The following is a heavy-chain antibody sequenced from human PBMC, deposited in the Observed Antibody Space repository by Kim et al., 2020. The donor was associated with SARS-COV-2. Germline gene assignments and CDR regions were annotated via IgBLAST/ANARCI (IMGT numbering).Heavy chain of an antibody. CDR3: ARDKNLGPYGSGSYYKGNPQYGMDV. J-gene: IGHJ6*02. V-gene: IGHV1-18*01. D-gene: IGHD3-10*01. CDR2: ISAYNGNT. CDR1: GYTFTSYG. Sequence: ASVKVSCKASGYTFTSYGISWVRQAPGQGLEWMGWISAYNGNTNYAQKLQGRVTMTTDTSTSTAYMELRSLRSDDTAVYYCARDKNLGPYGSGSYYKGNPQYGMDVWGQGTTVTVSS.